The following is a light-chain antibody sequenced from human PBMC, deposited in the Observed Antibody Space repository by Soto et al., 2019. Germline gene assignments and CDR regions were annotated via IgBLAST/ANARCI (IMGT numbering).Light chain of an antibody. V-gene: IGKV1-5*01. CDR1: QSISSW. CDR2: DAS. CDR3: QQYKSYST. Sequence: DIQMTQSPSTLSASVGDRVTITCRASQSISSWLAWYQQKPGKAPKLLIYDASSLESGVPSRFSGGGSGTEFTLTINNLQPDDLATYICQQYKSYSTFGRGTKGDIK. J-gene: IGKJ1*01.